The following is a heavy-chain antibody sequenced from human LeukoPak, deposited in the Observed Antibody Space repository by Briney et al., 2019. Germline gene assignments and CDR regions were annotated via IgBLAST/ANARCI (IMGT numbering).Heavy chain of an antibody. Sequence: PSETLSLTCTVSGYSISSGYYWGWIRQPPGKGLEWIGSIYHSGSTYYNPSLKGRVTISVDTSKNQFSLKLSSVTAADTAVYYCARVQQWLDAFDIWGQGTMVTVSS. V-gene: IGHV4-38-2*02. CDR3: ARVQQWLDAFDI. D-gene: IGHD6-19*01. CDR2: IYHSGST. J-gene: IGHJ3*02. CDR1: GYSISSGYY.